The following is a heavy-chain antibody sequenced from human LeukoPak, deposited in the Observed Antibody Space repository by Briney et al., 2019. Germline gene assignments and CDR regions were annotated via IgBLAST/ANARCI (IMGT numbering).Heavy chain of an antibody. CDR1: GFSFSSYA. V-gene: IGHV3-23*01. CDR3: AKGSTMYTAYYFGY. J-gene: IGHJ4*02. CDR2: ISGSGGST. Sequence: GGSLRLSCAASGFSFSSYAMSWVRQAPGKGLEWVSAISGSGGSTYYADSVKGRFTISRDNSKNTLYVQMNSLRAEDTAVYYCAKGSTMYTAYYFGYWGQGTLVTVSS. D-gene: IGHD3-10*02.